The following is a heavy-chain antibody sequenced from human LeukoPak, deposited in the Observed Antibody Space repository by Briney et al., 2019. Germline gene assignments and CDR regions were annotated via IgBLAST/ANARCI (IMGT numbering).Heavy chain of an antibody. Sequence: SVKVSCEASAFTFTSSAMQWVRQSRGQRLEWIGWIVVGSGNTNYAQKFQERVTITRDMSTSTAYMELSSLRSEDTAVYYCAAERWIGDQWAFDIWGQGTMVTVSS. J-gene: IGHJ3*02. CDR1: AFTFTSSA. D-gene: IGHD3-10*01. CDR2: IVVGSGNT. V-gene: IGHV1-58*02. CDR3: AAERWIGDQWAFDI.